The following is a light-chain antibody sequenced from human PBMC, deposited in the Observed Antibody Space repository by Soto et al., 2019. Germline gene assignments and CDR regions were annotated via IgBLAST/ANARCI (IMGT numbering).Light chain of an antibody. CDR3: QQYSTFWT. J-gene: IGKJ1*01. Sequence: DVQMTQSPSTLSASVGGRVTITCRASQSIINWLAWYQQKPGKAPKLLIYGASSLESGVPSRFSGSGSGTEFTLTISSLQLEDFATYYCQQYSTFWTFGQGTKVDIK. CDR2: GAS. V-gene: IGKV1-5*01. CDR1: QSIINW.